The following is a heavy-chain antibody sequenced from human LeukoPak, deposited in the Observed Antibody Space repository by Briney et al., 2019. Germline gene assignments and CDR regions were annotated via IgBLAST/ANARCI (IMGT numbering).Heavy chain of an antibody. CDR1: GGSIRIYY. J-gene: IGHJ6*03. Sequence: SETLSLTCTVSGGSIRIYYWIWIRQPAGKGLEYIGRIYPGGESNYNPSLRSRVTMSADTSKNQFSLNLRSVTAADTAVYYCARGGLEYSSSSGYYYYYYYMDVWGKGTTVTVSS. D-gene: IGHD6-6*01. CDR3: ARGGLEYSSSSGYYYYYYYMDV. CDR2: IYPGGES. V-gene: IGHV4-4*07.